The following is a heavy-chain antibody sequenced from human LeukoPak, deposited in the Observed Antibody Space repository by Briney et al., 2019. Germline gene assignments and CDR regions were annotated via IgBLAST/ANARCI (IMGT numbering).Heavy chain of an antibody. Sequence: SQTLSLTCAVSGGSISSGGHSWSWIRQPPGKGLEWIGYIYHSGSTYYNPSLKSRVTISVDRSKNQFSLKLSSVTAADTAVYYCARGKRVGFGELFAFDIWGQGTMVTVSS. CDR1: GGSISSGGHS. CDR3: ARGKRVGFGELFAFDI. J-gene: IGHJ3*02. CDR2: IYHSGST. V-gene: IGHV4-30-2*01. D-gene: IGHD3-10*01.